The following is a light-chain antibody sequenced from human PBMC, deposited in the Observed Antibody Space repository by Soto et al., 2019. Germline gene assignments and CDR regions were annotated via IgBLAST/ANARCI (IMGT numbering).Light chain of an antibody. V-gene: IGKV3-20*01. J-gene: IGKJ4*01. Sequence: EIVMTQCPGTLSLSPGETATLSCRASQSVISNYVAWFHQKPGQAPRLLIYRVSSRATGVPDRFSGSGSGTDYTLTISRLEPEDFAVYYCQQYGNLPLTFGGGTKVDIK. CDR1: QSVISNY. CDR3: QQYGNLPLT. CDR2: RVS.